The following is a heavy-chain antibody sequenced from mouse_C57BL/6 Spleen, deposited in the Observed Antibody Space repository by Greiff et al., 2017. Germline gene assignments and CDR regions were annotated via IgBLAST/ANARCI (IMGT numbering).Heavy chain of an antibody. J-gene: IGHJ4*01. CDR1: GFSFTSYG. CDR2: IWSGGST. D-gene: IGHD1-1*01. V-gene: IGHV2-2*01. CDR3: ARGAAVVAPMDY. Sequence: VKLMESGPGLVQPSQSLSITCPVSGFSFTSYGVHWVRQSPGKGLEWLGVIWSGGSTDYNAAFISRLSISKDNSKSQVFFKMNSLQADDTAIYYCARGAAVVAPMDYWGQGTSGTVSS.